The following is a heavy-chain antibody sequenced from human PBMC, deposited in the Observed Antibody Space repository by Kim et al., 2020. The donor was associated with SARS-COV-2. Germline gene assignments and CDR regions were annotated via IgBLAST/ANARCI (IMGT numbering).Heavy chain of an antibody. CDR1: GMTSATFASYA. CDR2: ISADGQTT. V-gene: IGHV3-23*01. Sequence: GGSLRLSCAASGMTSATFASYALTWVRQAPGKGLEWVSSISADGQTTSYADSVKGRFIISKDNSKNNLYLQMNSLLVEDTALYYCAIWYHIGPNRHDYWGQGTLLTVSS. CDR3: AIWYHIGPNRHDY. J-gene: IGHJ4*02. D-gene: IGHD2-21*01.